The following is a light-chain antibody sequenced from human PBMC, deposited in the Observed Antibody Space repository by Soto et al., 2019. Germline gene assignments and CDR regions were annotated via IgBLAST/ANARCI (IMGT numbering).Light chain of an antibody. CDR3: QQRGYPFT. V-gene: IGKV3-11*01. CDR2: DAS. Sequence: EIVLTQSPATLSLSPGERATLSCRASENVRTYLAWYQQQPGQAPRLLIFDASNRATGIPARFTGSGSGTDFTLTISSLEPEDFAFYYCQQRGYPFTFGPGTKVDIK. CDR1: ENVRTY. J-gene: IGKJ3*01.